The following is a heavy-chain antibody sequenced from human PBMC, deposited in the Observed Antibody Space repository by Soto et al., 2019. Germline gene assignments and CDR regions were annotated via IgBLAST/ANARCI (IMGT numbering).Heavy chain of an antibody. CDR1: GYSFTSYW. V-gene: IGHV5-10-1*01. CDR2: IDPSDSYT. CDR3: ARHRQLVVYYYYGMDV. D-gene: IGHD6-6*01. Sequence: PGESLKLSCKGSGYSFTSYWISWLRQMPGKGLEWMGRIDPSDSYTNYSPSFQGHVTISADKSISTAYLQWSSLKASDTAMYYCARHRQLVVYYYYGMDVWGQGTTVTVSS. J-gene: IGHJ6*02.